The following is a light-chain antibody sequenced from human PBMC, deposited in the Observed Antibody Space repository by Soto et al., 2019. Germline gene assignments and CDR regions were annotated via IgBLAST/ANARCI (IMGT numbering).Light chain of an antibody. Sequence: ETVMTQSPATLSVSPGERATLSCRASQSVSSNLAWYQQKPGQAPRLLIYGASTRATGIPDRFSGSGSGTAFTLTISSLQSEDFAVYYCQQYNNWPPVTFGQGTRLEIK. CDR3: QQYNNWPPVT. V-gene: IGKV3-15*01. CDR1: QSVSSN. CDR2: GAS. J-gene: IGKJ5*01.